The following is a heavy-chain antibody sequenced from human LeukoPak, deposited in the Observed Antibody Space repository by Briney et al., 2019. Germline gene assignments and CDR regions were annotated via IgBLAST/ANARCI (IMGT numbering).Heavy chain of an antibody. CDR2: ISYSGST. J-gene: IGHJ6*02. D-gene: IGHD1-26*01. Sequence: SETLSLTCSVSGGTIRSYYWSWLRQPPGKGLEWIGYISYSGSTKYNPSLESRVTISVDTSKSQFSLKLRSVTAADTAVYYCARDRTYSDSSTTYFYGMDVWGHGTTVTVSS. CDR1: GGTIRSYY. V-gene: IGHV4-59*01. CDR3: ARDRTYSDSSTTYFYGMDV.